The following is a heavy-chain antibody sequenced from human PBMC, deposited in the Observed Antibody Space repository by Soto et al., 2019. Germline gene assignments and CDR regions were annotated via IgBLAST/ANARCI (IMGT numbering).Heavy chain of an antibody. Sequence: GGSLRLSCAASGFNFSGSTIHWVRQTSGKGLEWVGRIPSKTNTYATAYAASVKGRFTISRDDSKNTAYLQMNSLKTEDTAVYYCTRQHLDVPVASAIDYWGQGTLVTVSS. CDR1: GFNFSGST. V-gene: IGHV3-73*01. D-gene: IGHD6-19*01. CDR2: IPSKTNTYAT. CDR3: TRQHLDVPVASAIDY. J-gene: IGHJ4*02.